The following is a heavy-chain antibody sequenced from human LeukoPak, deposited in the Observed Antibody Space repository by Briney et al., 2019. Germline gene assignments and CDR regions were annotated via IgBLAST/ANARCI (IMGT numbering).Heavy chain of an antibody. D-gene: IGHD1-26*01. V-gene: IGHV3-74*01. J-gene: IGHJ4*02. CDR2: INTDGSHI. CDR1: GFTFNNYW. CDR3: ARIKVGATGIDY. Sequence: GGSLRLSCAASGFTFNNYWMHWVRQAPGKGLVWVSRINTDGSHINYADSVRGRFTFSRDNAKNTLYLQMNSLRAEDTAVYYCARIKVGATGIDYWGQGTLVTVSS.